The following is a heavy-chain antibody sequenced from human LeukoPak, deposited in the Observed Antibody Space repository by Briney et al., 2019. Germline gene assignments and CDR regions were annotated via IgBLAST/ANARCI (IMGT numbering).Heavy chain of an antibody. CDR1: GFTFRSSG. CDR3: AREGLVVVEDDAFDI. CDR2: IWYDGNEI. Sequence: PGGSLRLSCAASGFTFRSSGMHWVRQTPGKGLEWVAFIWYDGNEIYYADSVKGRFTISRDNSRNTLYLQMNSLRTEDTAVYYCAREGLVVVEDDAFDIWGQGTMVTVSS. J-gene: IGHJ3*02. V-gene: IGHV3-30*02. D-gene: IGHD2-15*01.